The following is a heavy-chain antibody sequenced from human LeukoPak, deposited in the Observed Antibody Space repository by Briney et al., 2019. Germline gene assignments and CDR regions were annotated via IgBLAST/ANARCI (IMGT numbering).Heavy chain of an antibody. D-gene: IGHD2-21*02. V-gene: IGHV3-23*01. CDR3: VKARMPHCGTDCLES. Sequence: GGSLRLSCVASGFTFSNYGMSWVRQAPGKGLEWVSVIRGSGGGTYYADSVKGRFTISRDNSKNTVYLQMNSLRAEDTAVYYCVKARMPHCGTDCLESWGQGTLVTVSS. CDR2: IRGSGGGT. J-gene: IGHJ4*02. CDR1: GFTFSNYG.